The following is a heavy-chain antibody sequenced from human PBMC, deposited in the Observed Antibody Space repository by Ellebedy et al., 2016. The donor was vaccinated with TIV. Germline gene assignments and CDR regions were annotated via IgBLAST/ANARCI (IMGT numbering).Heavy chain of an antibody. V-gene: IGHV3-NL1*01. CDR1: GFTFDTYG. D-gene: IGHD6-19*01. J-gene: IGHJ4*02. Sequence: GGSLRLSXAASGFTFDTYGMHWIRQAPGQGPEWISFISPSGATAYGDSVKGRFTVSRDNSKNTVYLQMNGLRVEDTAIYYCAKEKFDSGGYWGQGTLVTVSS. CDR2: ISPSGATA. CDR3: AKEKFDSGGY.